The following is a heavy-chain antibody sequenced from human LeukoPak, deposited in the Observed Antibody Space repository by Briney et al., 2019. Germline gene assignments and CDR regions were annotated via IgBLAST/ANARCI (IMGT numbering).Heavy chain of an antibody. V-gene: IGHV3-20*04. CDR3: AIWKYLPPPLD. CDR2: INWDGGST. Sequence: PGESLRLSCAASGFTFDDYGMSWVRQAPGKGLEWVSGINWDGGSTGYADSVKGRFTISRDNTKNSLYLQMNSLRAEDTALYYCAIWKYLPPPLDWGQGTMVTVSS. D-gene: IGHD1-7*01. CDR1: GFTFDDYG. J-gene: IGHJ3*01.